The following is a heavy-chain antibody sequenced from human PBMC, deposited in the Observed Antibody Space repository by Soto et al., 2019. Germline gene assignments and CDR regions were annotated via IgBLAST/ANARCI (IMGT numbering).Heavy chain of an antibody. CDR2: IKSKTDGGTT. Sequence: GESLKIFCAASGFTFSNAWMNWVRQAPGKGLEWVGRIKSKTDGGTTDYAAPVKGRFTISRDDSKNTLYLQMNSLKTEDTAVYYCTTDFSITMIVVVIPWGQGTLVTVSS. D-gene: IGHD3-22*01. CDR3: TTDFSITMIVVVIP. CDR1: GFTFSNAW. J-gene: IGHJ5*02. V-gene: IGHV3-15*07.